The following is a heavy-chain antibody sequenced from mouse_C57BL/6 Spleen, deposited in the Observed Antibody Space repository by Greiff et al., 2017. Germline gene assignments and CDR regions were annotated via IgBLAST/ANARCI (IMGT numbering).Heavy chain of an antibody. Sequence: EVQLQQSGPELVKPGASVKISCKASGYTFTDYYMNWVQQSHGKSLEWIGDINPNNGGTSYNQKFKGKATLTVDKSSSTAYMELRSLTAEDSAVYYCARKYDGYYVGWFAYWGQGTLVTVSA. J-gene: IGHJ3*01. CDR1: GYTFTDYY. CDR3: ARKYDGYYVGWFAY. CDR2: INPNNGGT. D-gene: IGHD2-3*01. V-gene: IGHV1-26*01.